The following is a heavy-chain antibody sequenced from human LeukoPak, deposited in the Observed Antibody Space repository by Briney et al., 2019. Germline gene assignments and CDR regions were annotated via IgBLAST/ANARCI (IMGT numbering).Heavy chain of an antibody. Sequence: SETLSLTCAVSGGSISNSNWWNWVRQPPGKGLEWIGEIYHSGSTNYNPSLRSRVTISVDTSKNQFSLKLSSVTAADTAVYYCAGGSTYYYDSSGYYYPAPIYYLDYWGQGTLVTVSS. CDR1: GGSISNSNW. V-gene: IGHV4-4*02. J-gene: IGHJ4*02. D-gene: IGHD3-22*01. CDR2: IYHSGST. CDR3: AGGSTYYYDSSGYYYPAPIYYLDY.